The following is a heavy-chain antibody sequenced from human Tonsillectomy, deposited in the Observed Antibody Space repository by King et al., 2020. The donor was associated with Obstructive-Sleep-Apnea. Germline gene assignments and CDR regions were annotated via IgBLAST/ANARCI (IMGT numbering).Heavy chain of an antibody. D-gene: IGHD3-9*01. J-gene: IGHJ4*02. CDR3: ARTAAYDILTGYYLSGGLVFDY. Sequence: QLQESGSGLVKPSQTLSLTCAVSGGSISSGGYSWSWIRQPPGKGLEWIGYIYHSGSTYYNPSLKSRVTISVDRSKNQFSLKLSSVTAADTAVYYCARTAAYDILTGYYLSGGLVFDYWGQGTLVTVSS. V-gene: IGHV4-30-2*01. CDR2: IYHSGST. CDR1: GGSISSGGYS.